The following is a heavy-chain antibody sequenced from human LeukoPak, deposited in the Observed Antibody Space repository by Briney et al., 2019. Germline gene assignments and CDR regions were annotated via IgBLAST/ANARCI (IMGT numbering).Heavy chain of an antibody. CDR1: GFTFSSYA. D-gene: IGHD5-18*01. Sequence: PGGSLRLSCAASGFTFSSYAMHWVRQAPGKGLEWVAVISYDGSNKYYADSVKGRFTISRDNSKNTLYLQMNSLRAEDTAVYYCARDMAMDTPYFDYWGQGTLVTVSS. CDR3: ARDMAMDTPYFDY. J-gene: IGHJ4*02. V-gene: IGHV3-30*04. CDR2: ISYDGSNK.